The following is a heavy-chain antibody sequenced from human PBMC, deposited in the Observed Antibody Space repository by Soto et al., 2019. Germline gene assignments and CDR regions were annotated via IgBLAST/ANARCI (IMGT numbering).Heavy chain of an antibody. J-gene: IGHJ4*02. V-gene: IGHV1-46*01. CDR2: VNPSGGHT. CDR3: ARGGHVVVVPAALDY. Sequence: QVQLVQSGAEVKKPGASVKVSCKASGDTFTDYYIHWVRQAPGQGLEWMGIVNPSGGHTTYAQHFLGRMTMTRDTSTSSLYMELTSLTSEDTAVYYCARGGHVVVVPAALDYWGQGTLVTVSS. CDR1: GDTFTDYY. D-gene: IGHD2-21*02.